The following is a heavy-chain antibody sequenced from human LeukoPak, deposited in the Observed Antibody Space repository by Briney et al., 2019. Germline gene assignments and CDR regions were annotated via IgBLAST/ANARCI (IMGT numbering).Heavy chain of an antibody. CDR3: ARDGGYSYGGWFDP. J-gene: IGHJ5*02. CDR2: IKQDGSEK. CDR1: GFTFSSYW. V-gene: IGHV3-7*01. Sequence: GSLRLSCAASGFTFSSYWMSWVRQAPGKGLEWVANIKQDGSEKYYVDSVKGRFTISRDNAKNSLYLQMNSLRAEDTAVYYCARDGGYSYGGWFDPWGQGTLVTVSS. D-gene: IGHD5-18*01.